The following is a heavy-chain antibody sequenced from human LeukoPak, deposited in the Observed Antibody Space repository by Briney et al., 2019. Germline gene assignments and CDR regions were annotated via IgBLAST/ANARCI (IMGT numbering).Heavy chain of an antibody. Sequence: GASVKVSCKASGYTFTSYDFNWVRQAPGQRLEWMGWINAGNGNTKYSQKFQGRVTITRDTSASTAYMELSSLRSEDTAVYYCARDRWWEPTDFSFDYWGQGTLVTVSS. D-gene: IGHD1-26*01. CDR2: INAGNGNT. J-gene: IGHJ4*02. CDR1: GYTFTSYD. CDR3: ARDRWWEPTDFSFDY. V-gene: IGHV1-3*01.